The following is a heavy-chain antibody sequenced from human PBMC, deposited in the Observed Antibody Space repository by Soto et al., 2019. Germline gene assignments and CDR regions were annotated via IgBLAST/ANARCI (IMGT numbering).Heavy chain of an antibody. CDR1: GGTFSSYT. CDR3: AGMVRGFIPQFDP. J-gene: IGHJ5*02. CDR2: IIPILGIA. Sequence: ASVKVSCKASGGTFSSYTISWVRQAPGQGLEWMGRIIPILGIANYAQKFQGRVTITADKSTSTAYMELSSLRSEDTAVYYCAGMVRGFIPQFDPWAQENLVTVSS. V-gene: IGHV1-69*02. D-gene: IGHD3-10*01.